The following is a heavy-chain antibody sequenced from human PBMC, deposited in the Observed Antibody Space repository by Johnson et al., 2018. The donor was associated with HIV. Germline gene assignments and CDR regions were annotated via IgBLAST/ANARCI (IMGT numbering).Heavy chain of an antibody. D-gene: IGHD6-6*01. CDR2: ISYDGSNK. V-gene: IGHV3-30*04. Sequence: QVQLVEFGGGVVQPGRSLRLSCAASGFTFRSYAMHWVRQAPGKGLEWVAVISYDGSNKYYADSVKGRFTISRDNSKNTLYLQMNSLRAEDTAVYYCARDRGIAARPFRYAFDIWGQGTMVTVSS. CDR1: GFTFRSYA. J-gene: IGHJ3*02. CDR3: ARDRGIAARPFRYAFDI.